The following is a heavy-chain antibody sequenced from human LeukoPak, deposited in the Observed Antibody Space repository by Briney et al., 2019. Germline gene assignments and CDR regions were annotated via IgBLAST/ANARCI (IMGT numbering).Heavy chain of an antibody. Sequence: PSETLSLTCAVYGGSFSGYYWSWIRQPPGKGLEWIGEINHSGSTNYNPSLKSRVTISVDTSKNQFSLKLSSVTAADTAVYYCARVGRGSIDYWGQGTLVTVSS. CDR2: INHSGST. CDR1: GGSFSGYY. J-gene: IGHJ4*02. V-gene: IGHV4-34*01. CDR3: ARVGRGSIDY. D-gene: IGHD3-10*01.